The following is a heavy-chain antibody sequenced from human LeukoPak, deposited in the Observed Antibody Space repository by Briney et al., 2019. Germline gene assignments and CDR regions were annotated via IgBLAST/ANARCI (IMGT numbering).Heavy chain of an antibody. D-gene: IGHD4-17*01. J-gene: IGHJ4*02. CDR2: ISGSGGST. CDR3: AKVDYGYHSSYYFDY. Sequence: GGSLRLSCAASGFTFSSYAMSWVRQAPGKGLEWVSAISGSGGSTYYADSVKGRFTISRDNSKNTLYLQMNSLRAEDTSVYYCAKVDYGYHSSYYFDYWGQGTLVTVSS. CDR1: GFTFSSYA. V-gene: IGHV3-23*01.